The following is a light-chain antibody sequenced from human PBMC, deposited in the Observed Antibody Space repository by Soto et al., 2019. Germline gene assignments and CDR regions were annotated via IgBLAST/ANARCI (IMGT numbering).Light chain of an antibody. CDR1: SSNIGNNY. V-gene: IGLV1-51*01. J-gene: IGLJ2*01. CDR3: GTWDSSLSADTV. Sequence: QSVLTQPPSVSAAPGQKVTISCSGSSSNIGNNYVSWYQHLPGTAPKLLIYDNNKRPSGIPDRFSGSKSGTSATLGITGLQAGDEADYYCGTWDSSLSADTVFGGGTKLTVL. CDR2: DNN.